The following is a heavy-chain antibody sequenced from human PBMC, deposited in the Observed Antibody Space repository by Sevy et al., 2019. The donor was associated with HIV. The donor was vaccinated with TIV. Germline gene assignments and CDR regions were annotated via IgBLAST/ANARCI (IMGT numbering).Heavy chain of an antibody. Sequence: SETLSLTCTVSGGSISSYYWSWIRQPPGKGLEWIGYIYYSGSTNYNPSLKSRVTISVDTSKNQFSLKLSSVTAADTAVYYCARAEIGYCSSTSCYDRWFDPWGQGTLVTVSS. J-gene: IGHJ5*02. D-gene: IGHD2-2*01. CDR1: GGSISSYY. CDR2: IYYSGST. CDR3: ARAEIGYCSSTSCYDRWFDP. V-gene: IGHV4-59*01.